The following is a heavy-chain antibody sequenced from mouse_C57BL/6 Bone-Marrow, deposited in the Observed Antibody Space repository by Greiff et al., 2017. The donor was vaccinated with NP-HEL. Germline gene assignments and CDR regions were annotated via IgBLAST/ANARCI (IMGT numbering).Heavy chain of an antibody. CDR3: TPNWEDY. D-gene: IGHD4-1*01. CDR1: GFNIKDDY. CDR2: IDPENGDT. Sequence: VHVKQSGAELVRPGASVKLSCTASGFNIKDDYMHWVKQRPEQGLEWIGWIDPENGDTEYASKFQGKATITADTSSNTAYLQLSSLTSEDTAVYYCTPNWEDYWGKGTTLTVSS. V-gene: IGHV14-4*01. J-gene: IGHJ2*01.